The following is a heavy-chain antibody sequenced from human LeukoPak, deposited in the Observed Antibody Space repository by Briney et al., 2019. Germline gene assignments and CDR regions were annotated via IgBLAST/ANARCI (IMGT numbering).Heavy chain of an antibody. D-gene: IGHD1-26*01. CDR1: GDTFTGNY. V-gene: IGHV1-2*02. Sequence: ASVKVSCKASGDTFTGNYLHWVRQAPGQGLEWMGWINTNNGGTSYAQTFLGRVTMTRDTSISTAYLELVSLRSDDPDVYYRARGAVGMLGPHNPFDYWGQGTLVTLSS. CDR2: INTNNGGT. J-gene: IGHJ4*02. CDR3: ARGAVGMLGPHNPFDY.